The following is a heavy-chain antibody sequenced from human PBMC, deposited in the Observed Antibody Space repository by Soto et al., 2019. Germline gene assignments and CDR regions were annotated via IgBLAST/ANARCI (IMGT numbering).Heavy chain of an antibody. Sequence: ASETLSLTCTVSGGSISSGGYYWSWIRQHPGKGLEWIGYIYYSGSTYYNPSLKSRVTISVDTSKNQFSLKLSSVTAADTAVYYCARDPVAPYSSSSYWGQGTLVTVSS. D-gene: IGHD6-6*01. CDR3: ARDPVAPYSSSSY. CDR2: IYYSGST. CDR1: GGSISSGGYY. J-gene: IGHJ4*02. V-gene: IGHV4-31*03.